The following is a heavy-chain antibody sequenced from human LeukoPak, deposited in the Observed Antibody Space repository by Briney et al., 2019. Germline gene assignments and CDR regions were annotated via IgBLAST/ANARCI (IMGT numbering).Heavy chain of an antibody. Sequence: SETLSLTCTVSVGSISTYYWSWIRQPPGKGLEWIGYIYYSGSTNYKPSLKSRVTISVDTSKNQFSLNLSSVTAADTAVYYCARSERYNSGWYFYFDYWGQGTLVTVSS. CDR3: ARSERYNSGWYFYFDY. D-gene: IGHD6-19*01. CDR1: VGSISTYY. CDR2: IYYSGST. V-gene: IGHV4-59*01. J-gene: IGHJ4*02.